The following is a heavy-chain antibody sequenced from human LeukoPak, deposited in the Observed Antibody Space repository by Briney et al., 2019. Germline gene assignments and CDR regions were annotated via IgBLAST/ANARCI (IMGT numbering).Heavy chain of an antibody. CDR2: TIPIFGTA. CDR3: ARDTLPVTMVN. V-gene: IGHV1-69*05. CDR1: GGTFISYA. J-gene: IGHJ4*02. D-gene: IGHD4/OR15-4a*01. Sequence: SVKVSCKASGGTFISYAISWVRQAPGQGLEWMGRTIPIFGTANYAQKFQGRVTITTDESTSTAYMELSSLRSEDTAVYYCARDTLPVTMVNWGQGTLVTVSS.